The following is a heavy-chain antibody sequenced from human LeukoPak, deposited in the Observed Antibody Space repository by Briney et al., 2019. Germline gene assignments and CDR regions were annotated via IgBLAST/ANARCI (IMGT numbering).Heavy chain of an antibody. D-gene: IGHD2-2*01. CDR3: ASHPYHAPSFDY. Sequence: GGSLRLSCAVSGFTFSSDVVNSGRQAPGTGVEWGSYISSSGSIRYYADSVKGRVTISRDNAKNSLYLQMNSLTAADTAVYYCASHPYHAPSFDYWGQGTLVTVSS. CDR2: ISSSGSIR. V-gene: IGHV3-48*03. CDR1: GFTFSSDV. J-gene: IGHJ4*02.